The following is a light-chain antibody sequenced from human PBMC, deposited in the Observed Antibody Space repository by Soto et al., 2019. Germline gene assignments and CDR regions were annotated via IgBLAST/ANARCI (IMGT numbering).Light chain of an antibody. CDR3: QSYDNSLSGWL. V-gene: IGLV1-40*01. CDR1: TSNIGAGYD. CDR2: ANN. J-gene: IGLJ2*01. Sequence: QSVPTQPPSVSGAPGQRVTISCTGSTSNIGAGYDVHWYQQVPGTTPKLLIYANNNRPSGVPDRFSGSKSGTSASLVITGLQAEDEADYYCQSYDNSLSGWLFGGGTKLTVL.